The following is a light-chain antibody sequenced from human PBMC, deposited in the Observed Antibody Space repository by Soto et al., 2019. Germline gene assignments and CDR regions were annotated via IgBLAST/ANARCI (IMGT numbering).Light chain of an antibody. J-gene: IGKJ4*01. Sequence: DIQLTQSPSFLSASVGDTVVIPCRASQGIGFYLVWYQQNPGKAPTLLIYAASTLQSGVPSRFSGSGSGTKCTLTISRLQPEDFATYYCQQLYSYPLTFGGGTKVEIK. CDR2: AAS. V-gene: IGKV1-9*01. CDR1: QGIGFY. CDR3: QQLYSYPLT.